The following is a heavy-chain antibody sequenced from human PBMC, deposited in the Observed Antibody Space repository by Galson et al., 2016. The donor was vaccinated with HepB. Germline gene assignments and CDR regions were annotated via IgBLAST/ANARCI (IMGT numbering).Heavy chain of an antibody. CDR1: GGSFSDYY. Sequence: LSLTCAVYGGSFSDYYWNWIRQPPGKGLEWIGEINDRGSTNSNMSLRSRVTISVDTSKNQFSLKLNSVTAADTAVYYCATVRRYPSSSYRRKYYFHYLGQGALVTVSS. J-gene: IGHJ4*02. V-gene: IGHV4-34*01. D-gene: IGHD6-13*01. CDR2: INDRGST. CDR3: ATVRRYPSSSYRRKYYFHY.